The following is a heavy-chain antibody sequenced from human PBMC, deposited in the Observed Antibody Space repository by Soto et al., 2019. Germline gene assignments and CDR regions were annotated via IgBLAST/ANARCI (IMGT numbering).Heavy chain of an antibody. V-gene: IGHV3-30*18. Sequence: PGGSLRLSCAASGFTFSSYGMHWVRQAPGKGLEWVAVISYDGSNKYYADSVKGRFTISRDNSKNTLYLQMNSLRAEDTAVYYCAKDPGLGSGSSNYWGQGTLVTVSS. CDR3: AKDPGLGSGSSNY. J-gene: IGHJ4*02. CDR2: ISYDGSNK. D-gene: IGHD6-19*01. CDR1: GFTFSSYG.